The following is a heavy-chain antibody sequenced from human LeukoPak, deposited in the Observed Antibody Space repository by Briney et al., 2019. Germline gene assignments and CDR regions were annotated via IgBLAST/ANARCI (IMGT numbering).Heavy chain of an antibody. CDR1: GFTVSSNY. CDR2: IYSGGST. J-gene: IGHJ4*02. V-gene: IGHV3-66*01. CDR3: ARDGEYSSSWYYFDY. D-gene: IGHD6-13*01. Sequence: GGSLRLSCAASGFTVSSNYMSWVRQAPGKGLEWVSVIYSGGSTYYADSVKGRFTISRDNSKNTLYLQMNSLRAEDTAVYYCARDGEYSSSWYYFDYWGQGTLVTVSS.